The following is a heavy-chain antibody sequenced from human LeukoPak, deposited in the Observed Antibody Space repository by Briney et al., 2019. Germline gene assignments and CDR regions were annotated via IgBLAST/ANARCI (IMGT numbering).Heavy chain of an antibody. J-gene: IGHJ3*02. CDR1: GFSFSSYW. Sequence: GGSLRLSCAASGFSFSSYWMTWVRQTPGKGLEWVANIKRDGSVEYYVDSVKGRFTISRDNTKNSLHLQMNSLGAEDTAVYYCARDSNPHGSGYYFDAFDMWGQGTMVTVSS. D-gene: IGHD3-22*01. CDR3: ARDSNPHGSGYYFDAFDM. V-gene: IGHV3-7*01. CDR2: IKRDGSVE.